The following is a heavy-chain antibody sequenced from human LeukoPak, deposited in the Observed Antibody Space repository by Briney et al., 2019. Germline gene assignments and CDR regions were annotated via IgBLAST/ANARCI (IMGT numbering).Heavy chain of an antibody. Sequence: ASVKDSCMESGYTFTSYYMHWVRPAPGQGREWMGIINPSGGSTSYAQKFQGRVTMTRDTSTSTVYMELSSLRSEDTAVYYCARDPSYSSCWYYFDYWGQGNLVTVSS. CDR3: ARDPSYSSCWYYFDY. D-gene: IGHD6-13*01. CDR1: GYTFTSYY. CDR2: INPSGGST. V-gene: IGHV1-46*01. J-gene: IGHJ4*02.